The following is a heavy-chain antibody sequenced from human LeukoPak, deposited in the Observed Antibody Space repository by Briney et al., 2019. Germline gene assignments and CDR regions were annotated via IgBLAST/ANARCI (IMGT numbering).Heavy chain of an antibody. CDR3: ARGPLGEVGIVQMDV. Sequence: ASVKVSCKASGYTFTSYDINWVRQATGQGLEWMGWMNPNSGNTGYAQNFQGRVTMTRNTSITTAYMELSSLISEDTAVYYCARGPLGEVGIVQMDVWGQGTTVTVSS. CDR2: MNPNSGNT. J-gene: IGHJ6*02. D-gene: IGHD1-26*01. CDR1: GYTFTSYD. V-gene: IGHV1-8*01.